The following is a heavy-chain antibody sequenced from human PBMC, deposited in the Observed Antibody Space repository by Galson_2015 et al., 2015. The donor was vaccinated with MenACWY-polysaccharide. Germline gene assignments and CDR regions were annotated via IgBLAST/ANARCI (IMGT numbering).Heavy chain of an antibody. CDR1: GGSISSSSYY. Sequence: ETLSLTCTVSGGSISSSSYYWGWIRQPPGEGLEWIGSIYYSGSTYYNPSLKSRVTISVDTSKNQFSLKLSSVTAADTAVYYCARRYCSSTSCYKRGAFDIWGQGTMVTVSS. V-gene: IGHV4-39*01. CDR3: ARRYCSSTSCYKRGAFDI. D-gene: IGHD2-2*02. J-gene: IGHJ3*02. CDR2: IYYSGST.